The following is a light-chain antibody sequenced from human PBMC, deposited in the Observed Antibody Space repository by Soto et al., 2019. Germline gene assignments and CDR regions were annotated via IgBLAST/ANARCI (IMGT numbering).Light chain of an antibody. CDR1: SSDVGSYNY. J-gene: IGLJ3*02. CDR3: CSYAGSYTGV. V-gene: IGLV2-14*01. CDR2: EVS. Sequence: QLVLTQPASVSGSPGQSITISCTGTSSDVGSYNYVSWYQQHPGKAPKLMIFEVSHRPSGVSNRFSGSKSGNTASLTISGLQAEDEADYYCCSYAGSYTGVFGGGTKLTVL.